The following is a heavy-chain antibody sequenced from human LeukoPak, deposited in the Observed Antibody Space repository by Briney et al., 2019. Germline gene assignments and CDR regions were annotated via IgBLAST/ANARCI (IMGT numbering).Heavy chain of an antibody. V-gene: IGHV3-21*01. Sequence: PGGSLRLSCAASGFTFSSYSMNWVRQAPGKGLEWVSSISSSSSYIYYADSVKGRFTISRDNAKNTLYLQMNSLRAEDTAVYYCARDIMGAACHDYWGQGTLVTVSS. CDR1: GFTFSSYS. J-gene: IGHJ4*02. CDR3: ARDIMGAACHDY. D-gene: IGHD1-26*01. CDR2: ISSSSSYI.